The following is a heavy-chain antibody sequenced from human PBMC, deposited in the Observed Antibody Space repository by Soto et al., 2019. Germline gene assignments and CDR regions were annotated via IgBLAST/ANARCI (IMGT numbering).Heavy chain of an antibody. D-gene: IGHD3-10*01. J-gene: IGHJ4*02. CDR3: AKSEYYGWGTIDY. CDR2: ISGSGGST. Sequence: EVQLLESGGGLVQPGGSLRLSCAASGFTFSSYAMSWLRQAPGKGLEWVSAISGSGGSTYYADSVKGRFTISSDNSKNTMYLQLNSLSAEDTAVYYCAKSEYYGWGTIDYGGQGPLVTVSS. CDR1: GFTFSSYA. V-gene: IGHV3-23*01.